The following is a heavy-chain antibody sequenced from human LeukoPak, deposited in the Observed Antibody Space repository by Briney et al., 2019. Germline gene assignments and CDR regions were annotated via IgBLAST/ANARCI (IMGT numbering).Heavy chain of an antibody. V-gene: IGHV4-61*08. J-gene: IGHJ5*02. D-gene: IGHD6-6*01. CDR3: ARVPSTSYSSSPEAMS. Sequence: SETLSLTCTVSGGSISSGDYYWSWIRQPPGKGLEWIGYIYYSGSTYYNPSLKSRVTISVDTSKNQFSLKLSSVTAADTAVYYCARVPSTSYSSSPEAMSWGQGTLVTVSS. CDR2: IYYSGST. CDR1: GGSISSGDYY.